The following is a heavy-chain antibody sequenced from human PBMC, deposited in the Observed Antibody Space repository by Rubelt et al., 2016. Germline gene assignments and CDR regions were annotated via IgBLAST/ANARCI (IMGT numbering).Heavy chain of an antibody. V-gene: IGHV3-13*01. D-gene: IGHD5-24*01. Sequence: EVQLLESGGGLVQPGGSLRLSCAASGFTFSSYDMHWVRQATGKGLEWVSAIGTAGDTYCPGSVKGRFTISIENAKNSLYLQMNSLRAGDTAVYYRARECRDGPDPPLDYWGQGTLVTVSS. CDR1: GFTFSSYD. CDR3: ARECRDGPDPPLDY. J-gene: IGHJ4*02. CDR2: IGTAGDT.